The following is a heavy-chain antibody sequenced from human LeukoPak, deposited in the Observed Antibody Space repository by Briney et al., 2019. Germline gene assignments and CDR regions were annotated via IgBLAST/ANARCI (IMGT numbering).Heavy chain of an antibody. Sequence: ASVKVSCKSSGYTFTDYYLHWVRQAPGQGLEWMGIINPSGGSTSYAQKFQGRVTMTRDMSTSTVYMELSSLRSEDTAVYYCARQGVEYWGQGTLVTVSS. CDR3: ARQGVEY. V-gene: IGHV1-46*01. CDR2: INPSGGST. CDR1: GYTFTDYY. J-gene: IGHJ4*02.